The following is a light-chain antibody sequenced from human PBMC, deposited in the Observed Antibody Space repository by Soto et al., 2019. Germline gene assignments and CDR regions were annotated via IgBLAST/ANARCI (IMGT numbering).Light chain of an antibody. Sequence: EIVLTQSPATLSVSPGERATLSCRASQSVSGNLAWYQQKPGQAPRLLMFRASTRATGVPARFSGSGSGAEYTLTITSLQSEDFAVYYCQQYNNWPRTFGQGTKVEIK. J-gene: IGKJ1*01. V-gene: IGKV3-15*01. CDR2: RAS. CDR3: QQYNNWPRT. CDR1: QSVSGN.